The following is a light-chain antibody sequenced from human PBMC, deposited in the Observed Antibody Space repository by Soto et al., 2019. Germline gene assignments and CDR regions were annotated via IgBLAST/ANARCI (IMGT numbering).Light chain of an antibody. V-gene: IGKV1-12*01. J-gene: IGKJ4*01. Sequence: DIQMTQSPSSVSASVGDRVTITCRASRNIKTSLAWYQQRPGKGPELLIYDASTLQSGVPSRISGSGCGTEFTLTISRLKPEEFATFYCQQISSFPPTFGGGTKVA. CDR3: QQISSFPPT. CDR2: DAS. CDR1: RNIKTS.